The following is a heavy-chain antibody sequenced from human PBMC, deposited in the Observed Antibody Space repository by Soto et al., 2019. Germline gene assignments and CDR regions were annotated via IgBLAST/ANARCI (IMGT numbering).Heavy chain of an antibody. CDR1: GGSFSGYY. V-gene: IGHV4-34*01. D-gene: IGHD3-9*01. Sequence: QVQLQQWGAGLLKPSETLSLTCAVYGGSFSGYYWSWIRHPPGKGLEWIGEINHSGSTNYNPSLKSRVTISVDTSKNQFSLKLSSVTAADTAVYYCARANYDILTGYSGGFDPWGQGTLVTVSS. J-gene: IGHJ5*02. CDR3: ARANYDILTGYSGGFDP. CDR2: INHSGST.